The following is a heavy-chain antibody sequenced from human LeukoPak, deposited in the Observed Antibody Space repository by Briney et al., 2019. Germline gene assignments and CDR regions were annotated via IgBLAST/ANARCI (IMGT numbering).Heavy chain of an antibody. CDR2: VYYSGST. CDR3: ASSPRLTTSWFLFDS. Sequence: KPSETLSLTCTVSGGSISSYYWTWIRQPPGKGLEWIGYVYYSGSTNYNPSLKTRLHLSVDTSKNRFSLKLSSVTAADTAVYYCASSPRLTTSWFLFDSWGHGTLVTVSS. J-gene: IGHJ5*01. CDR1: GGSISSYY. V-gene: IGHV4-59*08. D-gene: IGHD2-2*01.